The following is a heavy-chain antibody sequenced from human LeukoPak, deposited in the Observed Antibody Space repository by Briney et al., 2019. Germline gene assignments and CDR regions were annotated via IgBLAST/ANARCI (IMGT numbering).Heavy chain of an antibody. J-gene: IGHJ4*02. D-gene: IGHD4-17*01. Sequence: RSSETLSLTCAVYGGSFSGYYWSWIRQPPGKGLEWIGEINHSGSTNYNPSLKSRVTISVDTSKNQFSLKLSSVTAADTAVYYCARDSYGDLNYWGQGTLVTVSS. CDR1: GGSFSGYY. V-gene: IGHV4-34*01. CDR2: INHSGST. CDR3: ARDSYGDLNY.